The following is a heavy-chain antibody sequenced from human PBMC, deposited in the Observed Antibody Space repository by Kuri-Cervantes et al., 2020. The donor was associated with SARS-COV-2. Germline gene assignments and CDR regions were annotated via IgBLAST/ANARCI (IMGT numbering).Heavy chain of an antibody. J-gene: IGHJ1*01. CDR1: GGSFSGYY. D-gene: IGHD4-17*01. CDR2: INHSGST. V-gene: IGHV4-34*01. CDR3: ARRGPTTVTTFTSLAEVGFQH. Sequence: LSLTCAVYGGSFSGYYWSWIRQPPGKGLEWIGEINHSGSTNYNPSLKSRVTISVDTSKNQFSLKLSPVTAADTAVYYCARRGPTTVTTFTSLAEVGFQHWGQGALATVSS.